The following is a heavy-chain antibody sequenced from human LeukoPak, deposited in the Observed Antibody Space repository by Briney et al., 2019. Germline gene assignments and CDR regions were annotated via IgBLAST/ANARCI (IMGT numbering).Heavy chain of an antibody. CDR2: IYHSGST. CDR3: ASLNSGSYYHDAFDI. D-gene: IGHD1-26*01. Sequence: ASGTLSLTCAVSGGSISSSNWWSWVRQPPGKGLEWIGEIYHSGSTNYNPSLKSRVTISVDKSKNQFSLKLSSVTAADTAVYYCASLNSGSYYHDAFDIWGQGTMVTVSS. J-gene: IGHJ3*02. CDR1: GGSISSSNW. V-gene: IGHV4-4*02.